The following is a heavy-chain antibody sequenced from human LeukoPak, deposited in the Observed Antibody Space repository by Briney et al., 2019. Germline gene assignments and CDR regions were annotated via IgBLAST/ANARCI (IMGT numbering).Heavy chain of an antibody. CDR2: INPDGSEK. V-gene: IGHV3-7*01. CDR1: GFTFSTYW. CDR3: AREGGKRCNGGNSYYDS. Sequence: GGSLRLSCAPSGFTFSTYWMSWVRQAPGKGLEWVANINPDGSEKYYVDSVKGRFTISRDDAKNSLYLQMNSPRAEDTAVFYCAREGGKRCNGGNSYYDSGGQGTLVTVSS. D-gene: IGHD2-15*01. J-gene: IGHJ4*02.